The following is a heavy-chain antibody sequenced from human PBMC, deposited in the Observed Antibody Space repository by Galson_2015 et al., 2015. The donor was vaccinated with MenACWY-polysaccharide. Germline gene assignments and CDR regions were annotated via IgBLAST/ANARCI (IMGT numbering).Heavy chain of an antibody. D-gene: IGHD4-17*01. CDR3: AKERHGETVGCLDH. J-gene: IGHJ4*02. V-gene: IGHV3-30*02. CDR1: GFTFSSYT. CDR2: TRYDGTII. Sequence: SLRLSCAASGFTFSSYTMNWVRQAPGKGLEWVAFTRYDGTIIHYADSVKGRFTISRDNSKNTLYLQMNSLRAEDTAVYYCAKERHGETVGCLDHWGQGTVVNDSS.